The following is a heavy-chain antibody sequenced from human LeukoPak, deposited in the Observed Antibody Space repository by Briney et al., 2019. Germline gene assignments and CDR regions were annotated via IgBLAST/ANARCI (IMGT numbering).Heavy chain of an antibody. D-gene: IGHD2-2*01. J-gene: IGHJ4*02. V-gene: IGHV3-33*01. CDR1: GFIFSNSG. CDR2: IWYDATNK. CDR3: ARDFQLLIDY. Sequence: GGSLRPSCAASGFIFSNSGMHWVRQAPGKGLEWVAVIWYDATNKYYADPVKGRFTVSRDNSKNTLHLQMNSLRAEDTAVYYCARDFQLLIDYWGQGTLVTVSS.